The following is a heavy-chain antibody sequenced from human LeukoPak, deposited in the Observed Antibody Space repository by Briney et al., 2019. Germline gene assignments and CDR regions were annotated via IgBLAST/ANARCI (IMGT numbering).Heavy chain of an antibody. Sequence: GGSLRLYCAASGFTFSTYLMSWVRQAPGKGLEWVANIKQDGSEKYYVDSVKGRFTISRDNAKNSLYLQMNSLRAEDTAVYYCAREGYDCWSGYSFYFDFWGQGTLVTVSS. CDR2: IKQDGSEK. V-gene: IGHV3-7*01. J-gene: IGHJ4*02. CDR1: GFTFSTYL. D-gene: IGHD3-3*01. CDR3: AREGYDCWSGYSFYFDF.